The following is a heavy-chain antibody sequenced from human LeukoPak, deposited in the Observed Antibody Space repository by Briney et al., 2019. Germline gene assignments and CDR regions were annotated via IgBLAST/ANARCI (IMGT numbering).Heavy chain of an antibody. J-gene: IGHJ4*02. D-gene: IGHD6-19*01. CDR3: AKDVVPDSGWDLDH. V-gene: IGHV3-23*01. CDR1: GFTFSSYS. Sequence: GGSLRLSCAASGFTFSSYSMNWVRQAPGKGLEWVSSIYGSGERTFYADSVRGRFTVSRDNSKNTLYLEMNSLRAEDTAVYFCAKDVVPDSGWDLDHWGQGTLVTVSS. CDR2: IYGSGERT.